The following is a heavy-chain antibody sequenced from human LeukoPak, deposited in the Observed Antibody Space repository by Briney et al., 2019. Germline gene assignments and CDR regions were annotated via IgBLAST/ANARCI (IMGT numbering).Heavy chain of an antibody. V-gene: IGHV3-33*06. Sequence: HTGTSLRLSCAAPGFTFSSYGMHSVRQAPGKGLEWVAVIWYDGSNAYYADSVKGQFTISRDNSKNTLYLQLNSLRAEDTAVYYCAKGDTSLVPGGQGTLVTVSS. D-gene: IGHD5-18*01. CDR1: GFTFSSYG. J-gene: IGHJ4*02. CDR3: AKGDTSLVP. CDR2: IWYDGSNA.